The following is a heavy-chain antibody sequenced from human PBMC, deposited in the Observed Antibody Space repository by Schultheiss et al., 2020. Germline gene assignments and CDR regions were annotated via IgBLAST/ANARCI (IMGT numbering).Heavy chain of an antibody. CDR1: GGSISSGGYY. D-gene: IGHD4-17*01. V-gene: IGHV4-31*03. Sequence: SETLSLTCTVSGGSISSGGYYWSWIRQHPGKGLEWIGYIYYSGSTYYNPSLKSRVTISVDTSKNQFSLKLSSVTAADTAVYYCARGYGDYGSAIDYWGQGTLVTVYS. CDR3: ARGYGDYGSAIDY. CDR2: IYYSGST. J-gene: IGHJ4*02.